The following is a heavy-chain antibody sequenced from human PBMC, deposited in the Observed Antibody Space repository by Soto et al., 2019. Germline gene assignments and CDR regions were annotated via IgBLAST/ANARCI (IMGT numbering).Heavy chain of an antibody. D-gene: IGHD1-26*01. Sequence: PGGSLRLSCAASGFTFSSYAMHWVRQAPGKGLEWVAVISYDGSNKYYADSVKGRFTISRDNSKNTLYLQMNSLRAEDTAVYYCARDPIVGATLVYYYGMDVWGQGTTVTVSS. V-gene: IGHV3-30-3*01. CDR3: ARDPIVGATLVYYYGMDV. J-gene: IGHJ6*02. CDR2: ISYDGSNK. CDR1: GFTFSSYA.